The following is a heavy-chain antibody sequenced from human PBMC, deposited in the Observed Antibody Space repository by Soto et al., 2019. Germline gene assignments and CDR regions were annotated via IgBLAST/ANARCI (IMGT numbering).Heavy chain of an antibody. V-gene: IGHV1-69*02. CDR3: ARFRGSYGMDV. CDR2: IIPILGIA. CDR1: GGTFSSYT. D-gene: IGHD3-10*01. Sequence: QVQLVQSGAEVKKPGSSVKVSCRASGGTFSSYTISWVRQAPGQGLEWMGRIIPILGIANYAQKFQGRVTITADKSTSTAYMELSSLRSEDTAVYYCARFRGSYGMDVWGQGTTVTVSS. J-gene: IGHJ6*02.